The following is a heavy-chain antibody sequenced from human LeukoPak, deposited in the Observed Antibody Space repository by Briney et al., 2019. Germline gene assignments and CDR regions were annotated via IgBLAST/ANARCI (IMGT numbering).Heavy chain of an antibody. J-gene: IGHJ4*02. V-gene: IGHV3-30-3*01. CDR1: GFTFSSYA. Sequence: PGGSLRLSCAAPGFTFSSYAMHWVRQAPGKGLEWVAVTSSDLNVKLYADSVKGRFTISRDNSRSTLYLQMNSLRPEDTAIYYCAREGYYGSGSPPSLYFDYWGQGTLVTVSS. CDR3: AREGYYGSGSPPSLYFDY. CDR2: TSSDLNVK. D-gene: IGHD3-10*01.